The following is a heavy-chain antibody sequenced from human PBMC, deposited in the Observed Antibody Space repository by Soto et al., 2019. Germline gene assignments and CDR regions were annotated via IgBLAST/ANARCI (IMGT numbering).Heavy chain of an antibody. CDR2: NYYSGST. Sequence: SETLSLTCTVSGGSISSGGYYWTWIRQHPGKGLEWIGYNYYSGSTYYNPSLKSRVTISVDTSKNQFSLKLSSVTAADTAVYYCACIFSGGYGYGFYYYGMDVWGQGTTVTVSS. CDR3: ACIFSGGYGYGFYYYGMDV. V-gene: IGHV4-39*01. CDR1: GGSISSGGYY. D-gene: IGHD5-18*01. J-gene: IGHJ6*02.